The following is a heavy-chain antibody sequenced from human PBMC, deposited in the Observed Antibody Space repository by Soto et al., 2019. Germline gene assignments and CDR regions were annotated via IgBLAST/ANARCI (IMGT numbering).Heavy chain of an antibody. V-gene: IGHV6-1*01. CDR1: GDSVSSNSGV. Sequence: QVQLLESGPGLVKSSQTLSLTCAISGDSVSSNSGVWNWIRQSPSRGLEWLGRTYYRSQWYSDYASSVRSRITVRPDTSKNQCSLHLSSMTPEDTAVYYCVRSSHWSFDSWGQGALVIVSS. CDR3: VRSSHWSFDS. CDR2: TYYRSQWYS. J-gene: IGHJ4*02. D-gene: IGHD2-8*02.